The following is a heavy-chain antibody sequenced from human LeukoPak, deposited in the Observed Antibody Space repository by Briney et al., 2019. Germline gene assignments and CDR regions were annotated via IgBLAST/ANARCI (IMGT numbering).Heavy chain of an antibody. CDR1: GYTFTSYY. V-gene: IGHV1-46*01. Sequence: GASVKVSCKASGYTFTSYYMHWVRQAPGQGLEWMGIINCNGGSTSYAQKFQGRVTMTRDTSTSTVYVELRSLRSEDTAVYYCARGGFLSLDAFDIWGQGTMVTVSS. J-gene: IGHJ3*02. CDR2: INCNGGST. D-gene: IGHD2-21*01. CDR3: ARGGFLSLDAFDI.